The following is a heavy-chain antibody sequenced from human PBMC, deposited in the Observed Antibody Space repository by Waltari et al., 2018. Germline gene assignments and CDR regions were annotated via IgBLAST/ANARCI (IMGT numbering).Heavy chain of an antibody. CDR3: ATRGIGSGSYLGSDYYYYGMDV. CDR1: GGTFSSYT. V-gene: IGHV1-69*02. D-gene: IGHD3-10*01. J-gene: IGHJ6*02. Sequence: QVQLVQSGAEVKKPGSSVKVSCKASGGTFSSYTISWVRQAPGQGLGWMGRIIPLLGIANYAQKFQGRGTITADKSTSTAYMELSSLRSEDTAVYYGATRGIGSGSYLGSDYYYYGMDVWGQGTTVTVSS. CDR2: IIPLLGIA.